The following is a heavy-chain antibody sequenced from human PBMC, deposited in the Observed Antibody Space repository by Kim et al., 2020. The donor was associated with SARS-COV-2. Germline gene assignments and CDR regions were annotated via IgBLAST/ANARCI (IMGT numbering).Heavy chain of an antibody. CDR1: GFTFSSYA. D-gene: IGHD4-17*01. Sequence: GGSLRLSCAASGFTFSSYAMSWVRQAPGKGLEWVSAISGSGGSTYYADSVKGRFTISRDNSKNTLYLQMNSLRAEDTAVYYCAKDDLLRDYGDYAPSDYYGMDVWGQGTTVTVSS. V-gene: IGHV3-23*01. CDR3: AKDDLLRDYGDYAPSDYYGMDV. J-gene: IGHJ6*02. CDR2: ISGSGGST.